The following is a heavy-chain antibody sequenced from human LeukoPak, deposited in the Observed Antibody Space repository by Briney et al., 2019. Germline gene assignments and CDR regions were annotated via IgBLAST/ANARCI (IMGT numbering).Heavy chain of an antibody. D-gene: IGHD1-26*01. CDR3: TRGVGNDY. CDR2: IYYSGST. J-gene: IGHJ4*02. CDR1: GGSISSSSYY. Sequence: SETLSLTCTVSGGSISSSSYYWGWVRQPPGKGLEWIGSIYYSGSTYYNPSLKSRVTLSVDKSKNQFSLKLSSVTAADTAVYYCTRGVGNDYWGQGTLVTVSS. V-gene: IGHV4-39*07.